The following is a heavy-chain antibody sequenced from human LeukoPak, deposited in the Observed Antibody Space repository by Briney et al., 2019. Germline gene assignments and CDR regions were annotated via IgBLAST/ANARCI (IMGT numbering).Heavy chain of an antibody. V-gene: IGHV3-43*02. Sequence: GGSLRLSCAASGFTFDDYAMHWVRQAPGKGLEWVSLISGDGGSTYYADSVKGRFTISRDNSKNSLYLQMNSLRTEDTALYYCAKDSYSGSYFGLDDAFDTWGQGTMVTVSS. J-gene: IGHJ3*02. CDR1: GFTFDDYA. D-gene: IGHD1-26*01. CDR3: AKDSYSGSYFGLDDAFDT. CDR2: ISGDGGST.